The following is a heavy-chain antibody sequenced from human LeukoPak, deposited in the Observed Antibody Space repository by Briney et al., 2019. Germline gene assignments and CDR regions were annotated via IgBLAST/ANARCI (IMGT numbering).Heavy chain of an antibody. CDR2: ISYDGSNE. J-gene: IGHJ4*02. D-gene: IGHD6-13*01. CDR3: AKGGIAAAAPDY. CDR1: GFTFSSYG. V-gene: IGHV3-30*18. Sequence: GRSLRLSCAASGFTFSSYGMHWVRQAPGKGLEWVAVISYDGSNEYYADSVKGRFTISRDNSKNTLYLQMNSLRAEDTAVYYCAKGGIAAAAPDYWGQGTLVTVSS.